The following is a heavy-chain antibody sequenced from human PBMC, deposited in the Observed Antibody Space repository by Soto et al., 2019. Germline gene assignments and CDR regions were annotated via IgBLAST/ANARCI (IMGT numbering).Heavy chain of an antibody. Sequence: QVQLVESGGGVVQPGRSLRLSCAASGFTFSSYGMHWVRQAPGKGLEWVAVIWYDGSNKYYADSVKGRFTISRDNSKNTLYLQMNSLRAEDTAVYYCARDRGDSTVTVFSFDPWGQGTLVTVSS. V-gene: IGHV3-33*01. CDR1: GFTFSSYG. D-gene: IGHD4-4*01. CDR3: ARDRGDSTVTVFSFDP. CDR2: IWYDGSNK. J-gene: IGHJ5*02.